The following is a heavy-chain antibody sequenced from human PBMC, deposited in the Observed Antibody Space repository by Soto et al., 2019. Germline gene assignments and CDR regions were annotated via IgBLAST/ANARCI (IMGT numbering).Heavy chain of an antibody. V-gene: IGHV3-7*03. CDR2: INPDGTQK. Sequence: GGSLRLSCAASGFSFGTYWMTWVRQAPGKGLEWVANINPDGTQKYYVDSVKGRFTISRDNAKNSLYLQITSLTAEDTAVYYCTQGGHVDYCGQGTLVTVSS. CDR3: TQGGHVDY. CDR1: GFSFGTYW. J-gene: IGHJ4*02.